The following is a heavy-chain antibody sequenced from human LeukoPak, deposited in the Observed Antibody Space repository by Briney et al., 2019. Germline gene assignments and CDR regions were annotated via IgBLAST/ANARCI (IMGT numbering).Heavy chain of an antibody. J-gene: IGHJ3*02. D-gene: IGHD2-21*01. Sequence: ASVKVSCKASGYIFTAYDLHWVRQAPGQGLEWMGRIIPNSGATNYAQNFQGRVTLTRDTSISTAYMELSRLSPDDTAVYYCARGISGGFYIWGQGTMVTVSS. CDR3: ARGISGGFYI. V-gene: IGHV1-2*06. CDR2: IIPNSGAT. CDR1: GYIFTAYD.